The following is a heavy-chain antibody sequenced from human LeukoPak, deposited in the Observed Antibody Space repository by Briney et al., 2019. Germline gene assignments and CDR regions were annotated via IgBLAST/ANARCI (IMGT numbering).Heavy chain of an antibody. D-gene: IGHD1-26*01. Sequence: ASVKVSCKASGYDFTKYAVQWVRQAPGQRLEWMGWIDAGNGRTKYSQDFQGRVTITADKSTSTAYMELSSLRSEDTAVYYCAGDLWAGANYDLGYWGQGTLVTVSS. V-gene: IGHV1-3*03. CDR2: IDAGNGRT. CDR3: AGDLWAGANYDLGY. J-gene: IGHJ4*02. CDR1: GYDFTKYA.